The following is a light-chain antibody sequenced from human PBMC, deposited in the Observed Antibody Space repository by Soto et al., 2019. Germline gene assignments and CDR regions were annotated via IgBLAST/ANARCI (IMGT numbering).Light chain of an antibody. V-gene: IGKV1-39*01. CDR2: AAS. J-gene: IGKJ4*01. CDR1: QSISTY. CDR3: QQSYTTPRT. Sequence: DIQMTQSPSSLSASVGDRVTITCRASQSISTYLNWYQQKPGKAPKLLIYAASSLRSGVPSRFSGSESGTDFTLTISSLQREDLATYYCQQSYTTPRTFGGGTKVEIK.